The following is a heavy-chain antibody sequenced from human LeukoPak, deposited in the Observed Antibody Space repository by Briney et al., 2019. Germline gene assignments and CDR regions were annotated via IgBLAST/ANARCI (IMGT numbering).Heavy chain of an antibody. D-gene: IGHD2-2*01. CDR1: PFSVSDPS. V-gene: IGHV3-21*01. CDR3: TRVFRYPLVDYYALDV. CDR2: ISSNSAYI. Sequence: GGSLTLSCAASPFSVSDPSMGCVRQAPGKGLEWVSAISSNSAYIYYADSVKGRFTISRDNAKSSVALQMNSLRDDDTAVYYCTRVFRYPLVDYYALDVWGQGTTVTVSS. J-gene: IGHJ6*02.